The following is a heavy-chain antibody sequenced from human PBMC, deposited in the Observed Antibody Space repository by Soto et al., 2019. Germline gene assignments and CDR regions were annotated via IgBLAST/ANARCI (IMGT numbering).Heavy chain of an antibody. CDR2: ISAYNGKT. V-gene: IGHV1-18*01. D-gene: IGHD1-26*01. CDR1: GYTFTSYG. J-gene: IGHJ5*02. CDR3: ARVIAASGSYSWNWFDP. Sequence: GASVKVSCKASGYTFTSYGISWVRQAPGQGLEWMGGISAYNGKTNYAQKLQGRVTMTTDTSTSTANMELRSLRTDDTAVYYCARVIAASGSYSWNWFDPWGQGTLVTVSS.